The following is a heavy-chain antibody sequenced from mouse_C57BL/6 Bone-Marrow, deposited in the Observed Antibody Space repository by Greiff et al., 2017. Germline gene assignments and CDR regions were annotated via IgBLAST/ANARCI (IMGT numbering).Heavy chain of an antibody. CDR3: ARHEDRLLRYPFAY. D-gene: IGHD1-1*01. CDR2: FYPGSGSI. V-gene: IGHV1-62-2*01. CDR1: GYTFTEYT. Sequence: QVQLQQSGAELVKPGASVTLSCKASGYTFTEYTIHWVKQRSGQGLEWIGWFYPGSGSIKYNEKFKDKATLTADKSSSTVYMELSRLTSEDSAVYVGARHEDRLLRYPFAYWGQGTLVTVAA. J-gene: IGHJ3*01.